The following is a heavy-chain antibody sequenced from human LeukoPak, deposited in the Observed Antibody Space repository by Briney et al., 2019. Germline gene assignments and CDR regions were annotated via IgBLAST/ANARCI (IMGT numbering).Heavy chain of an antibody. CDR1: GFTFSSYS. V-gene: IGHV3-21*01. Sequence: GGSLRLSCAASGFTFSSYSMNWVRQAPGRGVEWVSSISSSSSYIYYADSVKGRFTISRDNAKNSLYLQMNSLRAEDTAVYYCAIQHYDFWSGTAGHLDYWGQGTLVTVSS. CDR2: ISSSSSYI. J-gene: IGHJ4*02. CDR3: AIQHYDFWSGTAGHLDY. D-gene: IGHD3-3*01.